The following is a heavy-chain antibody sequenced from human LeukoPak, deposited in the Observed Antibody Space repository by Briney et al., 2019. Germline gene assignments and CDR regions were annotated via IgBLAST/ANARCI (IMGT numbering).Heavy chain of an antibody. CDR3: ARVVTMVRGVITPNWFDP. J-gene: IGHJ5*02. CDR2: IYYSGST. D-gene: IGHD3-10*01. V-gene: IGHV4-39*07. Sequence: SETLSLTCTVSGGSISSSSYYWGWIRQPPGKGLEWIGSIYYSGSTYYNPSLKSRVTISVDTSKNQFSLKLSSVTAADTAVYYCARVVTMVRGVITPNWFDPWGQGTLVTVSS. CDR1: GGSISSSSYY.